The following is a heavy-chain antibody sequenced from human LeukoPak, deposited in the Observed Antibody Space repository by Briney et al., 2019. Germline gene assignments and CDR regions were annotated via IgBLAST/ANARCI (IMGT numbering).Heavy chain of an antibody. V-gene: IGHV4-61*02. CDR1: GASISSGSYY. CDR3: ARGPARAYENVWGTYRNGPYYFDY. J-gene: IGHJ4*02. D-gene: IGHD3-16*02. CDR2: IYTSGST. Sequence: PSETLSLTCTVSGASISSGSYYWSWIRQPAGKGLEWIGRIYTSGSTNYNPSPKSRVTISEGTSKNRFSLKLSSVTAADTAMYYCARGPARAYENVWGTYRNGPYYFDYWGQGALVTVSS.